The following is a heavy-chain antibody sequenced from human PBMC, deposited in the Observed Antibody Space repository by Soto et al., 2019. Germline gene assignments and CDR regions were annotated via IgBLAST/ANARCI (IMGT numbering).Heavy chain of an antibody. CDR1: GGTFSSYA. J-gene: IGHJ6*02. V-gene: IGHV1-69*10. CDR3: ARAGYSSSSYYYYGMDV. CDR2: IIPILGIA. D-gene: IGHD6-6*01. Sequence: ASVKVSCKASGGTFSSYAISWVRQAPGQGLEWMGGIIPILGIANYAQKFQGRVTITADKSTSTAYMELSSLRSEDTAVYYCARAGYSSSSYYYYGMDVWGQGTTVTVSS.